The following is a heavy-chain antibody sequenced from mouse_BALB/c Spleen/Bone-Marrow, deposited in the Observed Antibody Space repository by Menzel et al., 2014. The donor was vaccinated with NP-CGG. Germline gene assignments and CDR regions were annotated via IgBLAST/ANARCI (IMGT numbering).Heavy chain of an antibody. V-gene: IGHV1-12*01. CDR2: IYPGNGDT. Sequence: QVQLKQSGAELVKPGASVKMSRKASGYTFTSYNMHWVKQTPGQGLEWIGAIYPGNGDTSYNQKFKGKATLTADKSSSTAYMQLSSLTSEDSAVYYCASPPDYWGQGTTLTVSS. CDR3: ASPPDY. J-gene: IGHJ2*01. CDR1: GYTFTSYN.